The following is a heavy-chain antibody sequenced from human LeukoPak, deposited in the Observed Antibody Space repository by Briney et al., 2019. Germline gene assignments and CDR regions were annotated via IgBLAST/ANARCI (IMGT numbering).Heavy chain of an antibody. J-gene: IGHJ4*02. CDR3: ARGRIYYDGSGHYYPDY. CDR1: GYTFSSYG. D-gene: IGHD3-22*01. Sequence: ASVKVSCKASGYTFSSYGVTWVRQAPGQGLEWMGWISVYSDSTNYAQKFQDKVTITTDTSTNTAYLELRSLTSDDTAIYYCARGRIYYDGSGHYYPDYWGQGTLLTVSS. CDR2: ISVYSDST. V-gene: IGHV1-18*01.